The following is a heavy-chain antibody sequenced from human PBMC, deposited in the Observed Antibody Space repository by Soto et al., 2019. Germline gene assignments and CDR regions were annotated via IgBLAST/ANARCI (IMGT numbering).Heavy chain of an antibody. Sequence: ASVKVSCKASGYTFTSYGISWVRQAPGQGLEWMGWISAYNGNTNYAQKLQGRVTMTTDTSTSTAYMELRSLRSDDTAVYYCARDHEGVWITMVRGVATLAVDYWGQGTLVTVSS. V-gene: IGHV1-18*01. CDR3: ARDHEGVWITMVRGVATLAVDY. D-gene: IGHD3-10*01. J-gene: IGHJ4*02. CDR2: ISAYNGNT. CDR1: GYTFTSYG.